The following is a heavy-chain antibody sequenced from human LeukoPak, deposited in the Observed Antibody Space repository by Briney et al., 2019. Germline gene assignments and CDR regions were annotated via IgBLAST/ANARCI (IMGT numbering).Heavy chain of an antibody. CDR2: ISSDGSNK. CDR3: AKVTGHYFFDY. Sequence: PGRSLRLSCAASGFTFSNYGMHWVRPAPGKGLEWVAVISSDGSNKYYADSVKGLFTISRDNSKNTLYLQMNSLRAEDTAVYYCAKVTGHYFFDYWGQGTRVTVSS. CDR1: GFTFSNYG. V-gene: IGHV3-30*18. D-gene: IGHD1-14*01. J-gene: IGHJ4*02.